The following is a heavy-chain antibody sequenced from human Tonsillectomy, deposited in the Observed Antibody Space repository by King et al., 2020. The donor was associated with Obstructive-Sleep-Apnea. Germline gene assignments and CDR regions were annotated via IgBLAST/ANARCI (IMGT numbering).Heavy chain of an antibody. CDR3: ARGGHTAMDY. J-gene: IGHJ4*02. CDR1: GFTFSSYS. D-gene: IGHD5-18*01. V-gene: IGHV3-21*01. CDR2: ISSSSSYI. Sequence: VQLVESGGGLVKPGGSLRLSCAASGFTFSSYSMNWVRQAPGKGLEWVSSISSSSSYIYYADSVKGRFTTSRDNTKTSLYLQMNSLGAEDTAVHYWARGGHTAMDYWGQGTLVTVSS.